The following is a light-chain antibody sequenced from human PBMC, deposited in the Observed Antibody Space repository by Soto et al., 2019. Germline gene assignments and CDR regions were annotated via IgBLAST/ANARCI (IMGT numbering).Light chain of an antibody. CDR3: QQYATSPLT. CDR2: GSS. Sequence: EIVLTQSPGTLSLSPGERATLSCRASQSVSSTYLAWYQQKPGQATRLLGYGSSSRDTGIPDRFSGSGSGTDFTLTVSRLEPEDFEVYYCQQYATSPLTFGGGTKVEIK. J-gene: IGKJ4*01. V-gene: IGKV3-20*01. CDR1: QSVSSTY.